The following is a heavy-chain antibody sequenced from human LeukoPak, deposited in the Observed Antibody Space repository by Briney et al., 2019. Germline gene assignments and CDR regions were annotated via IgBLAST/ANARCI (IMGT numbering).Heavy chain of an antibody. Sequence: GGSLRLSCAASGFTFSSYAMSWVRQAPGKGLEWVSGISGSGGSTYYADSVKGRFTISRDNSKNTLYLQLNSLRAEDTAVYYCARDSTYYYDSGSSGPHYFDNWGQGTLVTVSS. CDR1: GFTFSSYA. J-gene: IGHJ4*02. CDR2: ISGSGGST. D-gene: IGHD3-10*01. CDR3: ARDSTYYYDSGSSGPHYFDN. V-gene: IGHV3-23*01.